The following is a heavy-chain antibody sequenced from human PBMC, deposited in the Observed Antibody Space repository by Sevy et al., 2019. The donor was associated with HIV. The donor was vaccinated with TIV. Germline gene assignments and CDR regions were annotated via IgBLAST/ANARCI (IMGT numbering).Heavy chain of an antibody. Sequence: ASVKVSCKASGYTFTDYFMHWVRQAPGQGLEWMGWINPNSGGTNYAQRFRGGVTMTRERSISTAYMELSRLRSDDTAGYYCASLSGYYYDSSRYYNTDALDIWGQGTMVTVSS. V-gene: IGHV1-2*02. CDR3: ASLSGYYYDSSRYYNTDALDI. CDR2: INPNSGGT. D-gene: IGHD3-22*01. CDR1: GYTFTDYF. J-gene: IGHJ3*02.